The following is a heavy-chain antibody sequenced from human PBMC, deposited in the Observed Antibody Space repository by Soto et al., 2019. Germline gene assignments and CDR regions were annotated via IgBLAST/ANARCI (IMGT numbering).Heavy chain of an antibody. CDR1: GFSFSDDY. D-gene: IGHD2-15*01. V-gene: IGHV3-11*06. Sequence: PGGSLRLSCAASGFSFSDDYMSWILQAPGKGLEWLSSISSSSSYTNYADSVKGRFTISRDNSKNTLYLQMNSLRAEDTAVYYCARDHVVVAATFRASYYGMDVWGQGTTVTVSS. J-gene: IGHJ6*02. CDR3: ARDHVVVAATFRASYYGMDV. CDR2: ISSSSSYT.